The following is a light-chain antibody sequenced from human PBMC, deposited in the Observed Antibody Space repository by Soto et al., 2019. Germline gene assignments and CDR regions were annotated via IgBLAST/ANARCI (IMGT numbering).Light chain of an antibody. CDR1: SSNIGSNT. Sequence: QSVLTQPPSAYGTPGQSVTISCSGSSSNIGSNTGNWYQQLPGTAPKLLIYSNNQRPSGVPDRFSGSKSGTSASLAISGLQSEDEADYYCAAWDDSLNGYVFGTGTKVTVL. V-gene: IGLV1-44*01. CDR2: SNN. CDR3: AAWDDSLNGYV. J-gene: IGLJ1*01.